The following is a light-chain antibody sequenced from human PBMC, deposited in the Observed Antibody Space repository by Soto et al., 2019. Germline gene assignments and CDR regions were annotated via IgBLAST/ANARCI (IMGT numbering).Light chain of an antibody. Sequence: QSVLTQPPSVSGAPGQKVTISCTRSSSNIGAAYDVHWYQHLPGTAPKLLIYGNNNRPSGVPDRFSGSKSGNSASLAITGLQDEDEADYYCQSYDSSLSGWVFGGGTKRTVL. CDR2: GNN. J-gene: IGLJ3*02. CDR3: QSYDSSLSGWV. CDR1: SSNIGAAYD. V-gene: IGLV1-40*01.